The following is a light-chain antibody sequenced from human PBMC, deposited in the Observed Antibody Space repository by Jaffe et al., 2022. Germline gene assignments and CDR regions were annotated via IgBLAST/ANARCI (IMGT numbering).Light chain of an antibody. V-gene: IGKV1-33*01. CDR3: QQYDNLYT. CDR1: QDINNF. J-gene: IGKJ3*01. CDR2: AAS. Sequence: DIQMTQSPSSLSASVGDRVTITCQASQDINNFLNWYQQKPGKAPKLLIYAASNLETGVPSRFSGSGSGTDFTFTINSLQPEDIATYYCQQYDNLYTFGPGTKVDLK.